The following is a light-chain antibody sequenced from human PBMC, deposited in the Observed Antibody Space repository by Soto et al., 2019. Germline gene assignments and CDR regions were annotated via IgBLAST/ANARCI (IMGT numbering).Light chain of an antibody. Sequence: DIQMTQSPSSVSASVGDRVTITCRASQDISGWLAWFQQKPVKAPNLLIYAASILQSGVPSRFSGSGSGTDFTLTITYLQPEDFATYYWQQANSLPWTFGQGTKVEL. CDR3: QQANSLPWT. CDR2: AAS. V-gene: IGKV1D-12*01. CDR1: QDISGW. J-gene: IGKJ1*01.